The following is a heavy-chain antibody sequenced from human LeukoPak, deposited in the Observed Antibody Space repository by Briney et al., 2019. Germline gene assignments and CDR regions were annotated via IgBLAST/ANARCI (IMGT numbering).Heavy chain of an antibody. V-gene: IGHV1-2*02. CDR1: GYTFTGYY. Sequence: GASVKVSCKASGYTFTGYYMHWVRQAPGQGLEWMGWINPNSGGTNYAQKFQGRVTMTRDTSISTAYMELSRLRSDDTAVYYCARGGRATVVSHDAFDIWGQGTMVTVSS. J-gene: IGHJ3*02. CDR2: INPNSGGT. CDR3: ARGGRATVVSHDAFDI. D-gene: IGHD4-23*01.